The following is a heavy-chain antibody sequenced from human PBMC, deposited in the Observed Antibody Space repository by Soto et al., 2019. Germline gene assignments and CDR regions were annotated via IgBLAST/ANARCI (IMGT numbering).Heavy chain of an antibody. J-gene: IGHJ4*02. D-gene: IGHD2-2*01. CDR2: VYHSGST. CDR1: GGSISTNNW. CDR3: ARAKLCNTLSCPHSFDT. V-gene: IGHV4-4*02. Sequence: QVQLQESGPGLVNASGTLSLTCGVSGGSISTNNWWSWVRQPPGQGLEWIAEVYHSGSTNYNPSLKGRLTLSVDKSKNRFSLRLTSVTAADSAVYYCARAKLCNTLSCPHSFDTWGQGTLVTVSS.